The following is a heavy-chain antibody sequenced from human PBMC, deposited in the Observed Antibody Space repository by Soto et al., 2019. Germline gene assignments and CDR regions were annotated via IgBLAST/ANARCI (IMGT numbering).Heavy chain of an antibody. CDR2: ISGSGGST. J-gene: IGHJ4*02. CDR1: GFIFSSYA. D-gene: IGHD2-2*02. Sequence: EVQLLESGGGLVQPGGSLRLSCAASGFIFSSYAMSWVRQAPGKGLEWVSAISGSGGSTYYADSVKGRFTIARDNSKNTLYLQMNSLRAEDTSVYYCAKNLCPVVVPAAIGYFDYWGQGTLVTVSS. CDR3: AKNLCPVVVPAAIGYFDY. V-gene: IGHV3-23*01.